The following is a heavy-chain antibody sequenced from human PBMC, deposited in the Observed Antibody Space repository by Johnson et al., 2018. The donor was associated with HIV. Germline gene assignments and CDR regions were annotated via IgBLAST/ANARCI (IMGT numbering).Heavy chain of an antibody. CDR3: AKDMEDSSGYYGAFDI. CDR1: GFTFDDYT. CDR2: ISWDGGST. V-gene: IGHV3-43*01. Sequence: VQLVESGGGVVQPGRSLRLSCAASGFTFDDYTMHWVRQAPGKGLEWVSLISWDGGSTYYADSVKGRFTISRDNSKNSLYLQMNSLRTEDTALYYCAKDMEDSSGYYGAFDIWGQGTMVTVSS. D-gene: IGHD3-22*01. J-gene: IGHJ3*02.